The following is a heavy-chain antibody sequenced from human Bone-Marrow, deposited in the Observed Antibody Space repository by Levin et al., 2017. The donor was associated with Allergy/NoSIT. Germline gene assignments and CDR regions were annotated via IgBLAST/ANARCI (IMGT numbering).Heavy chain of an antibody. J-gene: IGHJ4*02. CDR3: AIRVTLQVWVAY. CDR1: GGSISSSSYY. V-gene: IGHV4-39*07. CDR2: IYYSGST. Sequence: SETLSLTCTVSGGSISSSSYYWGWIRQPPGKGLEWIGSIYYSGSTYYNPSLKSRVTISVDTSKNQFSLRLSSVTAADTAVYYCAIRVTLQVWVAYWGQGTLVTVSS. D-gene: IGHD3-16*01.